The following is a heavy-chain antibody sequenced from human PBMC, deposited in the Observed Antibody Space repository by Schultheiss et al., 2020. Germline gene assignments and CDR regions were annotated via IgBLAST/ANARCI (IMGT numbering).Heavy chain of an antibody. V-gene: IGHV4-39*01. Sequence: SQTLSLTCTVSGGSISSSTYYWGWIRQPPGKGLEWIGSIYYRGSTYYNPSLKSRVTISVDTSKNQFSLKLNSVTAADTALYYCASENFWGGLRDYWGQGTLVTVSS. CDR3: ASENFWGGLRDY. CDR1: GGSISSSTYY. CDR2: IYYRGST. J-gene: IGHJ4*02. D-gene: IGHD3-3*01.